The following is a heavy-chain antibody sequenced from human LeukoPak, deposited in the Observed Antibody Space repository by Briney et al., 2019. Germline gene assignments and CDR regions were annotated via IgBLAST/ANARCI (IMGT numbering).Heavy chain of an antibody. J-gene: IGHJ4*02. CDR1: GYTFTGYY. CDR2: INPNSGGT. CDR3: ARVVYSSGWYSTYYFDY. V-gene: IGHV1-2*02. D-gene: IGHD6-19*01. Sequence: ASVKVSCKASGYTFTGYYMHWVRQGPGQGLEWMGWINPNSGGTNHAQKFQGRVTMTRDTSISTAYMELSRLRSDDTAVYYCARVVYSSGWYSTYYFDYWGQGTLVTVSS.